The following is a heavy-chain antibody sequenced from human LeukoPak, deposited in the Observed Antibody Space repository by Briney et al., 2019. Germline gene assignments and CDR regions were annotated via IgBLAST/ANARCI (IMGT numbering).Heavy chain of an antibody. CDR3: ARGHIVVVTDIDY. Sequence: ASVKVSCKASGYTFTSYGISWVRQAPGQGLEWMGWISVYNGNTKYVQKFQGRVTMTRDTSISTAYMELSRLRSDDTAVYYCARGHIVVVTDIDYWGQGTLVTVSS. CDR1: GYTFTSYG. V-gene: IGHV1-18*01. CDR2: ISVYNGNT. D-gene: IGHD2-21*02. J-gene: IGHJ4*02.